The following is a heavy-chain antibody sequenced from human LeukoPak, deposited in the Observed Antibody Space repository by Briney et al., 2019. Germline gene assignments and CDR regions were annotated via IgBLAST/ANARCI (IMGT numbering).Heavy chain of an antibody. Sequence: GGSLRLSCAASGFDFSDYYMSWIRQAPGKGLEWVAVISYDGSNKYYADSVKGRFTISRDNAKNSLYLQMNSLRAEDTAVYYCARVGSGYYYDSSGYRAFDYWGQGTLVTVSS. CDR1: GFDFSDYY. CDR3: ARVGSGYYYDSSGYRAFDY. V-gene: IGHV3-30*03. CDR2: ISYDGSNK. J-gene: IGHJ4*02. D-gene: IGHD3-22*01.